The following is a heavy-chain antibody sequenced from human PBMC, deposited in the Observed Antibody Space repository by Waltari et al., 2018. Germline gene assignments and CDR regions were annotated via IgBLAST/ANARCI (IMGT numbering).Heavy chain of an antibody. D-gene: IGHD6-13*01. Sequence: QVQLQESGPGLVKPSETLSLTCTVSGGSISSYYWSWIRQPPGKGLEWIGSIYHSGSTYYNPSLKSRVTISVDTSKNQFSLKLSSVTAADTAVYYCARGGYSSSWYAEYFQHWGQGTLVTVSS. CDR3: ARGGYSSSWYAEYFQH. J-gene: IGHJ1*01. CDR1: GGSISSYY. V-gene: IGHV4-59*01. CDR2: IYHSGST.